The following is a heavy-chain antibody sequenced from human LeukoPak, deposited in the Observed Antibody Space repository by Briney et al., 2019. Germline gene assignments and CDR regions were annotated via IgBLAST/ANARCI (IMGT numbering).Heavy chain of an antibody. CDR3: ASDSSGTYLKPLDY. D-gene: IGHD1-26*01. J-gene: IGHJ4*02. Sequence: GGSLRLSCAASGFTFSSYAMNWVRQAPGKGLEWVSCISSSTYIYYADSVKGRFTISRDNARNSLYLQMNSLRAEDTAVYYCASDSSGTYLKPLDYWGQGTLVTISS. CDR1: GFTFSSYA. CDR2: ISSSTYI. V-gene: IGHV3-21*01.